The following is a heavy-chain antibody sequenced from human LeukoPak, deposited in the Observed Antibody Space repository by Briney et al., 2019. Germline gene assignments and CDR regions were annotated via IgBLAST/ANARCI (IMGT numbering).Heavy chain of an antibody. Sequence: ASVKVSCKASGYTFSGHYMHWVRQAPGQGLEWMGWINPNSDGTNYAQKFQGRVTMTRDTSISTVHMELRRLISDDTAVYYCAKGGIVGPTGWFDPWGQGTLVTVSS. CDR1: GYTFSGHY. CDR3: AKGGIVGPTGWFDP. J-gene: IGHJ5*02. CDR2: INPNSDGT. V-gene: IGHV1-2*02. D-gene: IGHD1-26*01.